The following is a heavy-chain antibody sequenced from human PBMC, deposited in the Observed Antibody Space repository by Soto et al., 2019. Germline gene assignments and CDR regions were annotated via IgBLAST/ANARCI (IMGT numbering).Heavy chain of an antibody. Sequence: QVQLQQWGAGLLNPSETLSLTFAVYGGSFSGYYWSWIRQPPGKGLEWIGEINHSGSTNYNPSLKSRVTISVDTSKNQFSLKLSSVTAADTAVYYCARAQYSSSWYPNYGMDVWGQGTTVTVSS. J-gene: IGHJ6*02. CDR1: GGSFSGYY. CDR2: INHSGST. CDR3: ARAQYSSSWYPNYGMDV. V-gene: IGHV4-34*01. D-gene: IGHD6-13*01.